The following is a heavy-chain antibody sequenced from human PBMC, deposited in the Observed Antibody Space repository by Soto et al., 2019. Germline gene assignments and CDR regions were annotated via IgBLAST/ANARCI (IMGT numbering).Heavy chain of an antibody. CDR2: IWSGGSNE. V-gene: IGHV3-33*01. CDR3: ARGPGTSYFDY. CDR1: GFTFSSYG. Sequence: QVQLVESGGGVVQPGRSLRLSCAASGFTFSSYGMHWVRQAPGKGLEWVAVIWSGGSNENYADSVKGRFTISRDNSKNILYLQMNSLRVEDTAVYYCARGPGTSYFDYWGQGSLVTVSS. D-gene: IGHD2-2*01. J-gene: IGHJ4*02.